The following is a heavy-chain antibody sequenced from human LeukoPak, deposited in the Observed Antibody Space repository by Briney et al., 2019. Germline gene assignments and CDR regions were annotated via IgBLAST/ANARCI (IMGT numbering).Heavy chain of an antibody. CDR3: ARDCSGGSCYWNYFFDH. Sequence: AGGSLRLSCAASGFTFGSYSMNWVRQAPGKGLEWVSSISSSSSYIYYADSVKGRFTISRDNAKKSLYLQVNSLRAEDTAVYYCARDCSGGSCYWNYFFDHWGQGTLVTVSS. CDR2: ISSSSSYI. D-gene: IGHD2-15*01. CDR1: GFTFGSYS. J-gene: IGHJ4*02. V-gene: IGHV3-21*01.